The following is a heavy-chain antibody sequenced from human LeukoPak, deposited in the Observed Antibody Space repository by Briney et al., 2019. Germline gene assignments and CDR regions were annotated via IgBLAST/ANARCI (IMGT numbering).Heavy chain of an antibody. Sequence: PGGSLRLSCAASGFTFSSYWMSWVRQAPGKGLEWVANIKQDGSEKYYVDSVKGRFTISRDNAKNSLYLQMNSLRAEDTAVYYCARSDSGGWYEFQHWGQGTLVTVSS. CDR2: IKQDGSEK. V-gene: IGHV3-7*01. CDR1: GFTFSSYW. CDR3: ARSDSGGWYEFQH. J-gene: IGHJ1*01. D-gene: IGHD6-19*01.